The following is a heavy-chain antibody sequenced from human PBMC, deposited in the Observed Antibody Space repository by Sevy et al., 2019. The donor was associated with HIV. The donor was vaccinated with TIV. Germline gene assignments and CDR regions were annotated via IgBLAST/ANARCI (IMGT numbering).Heavy chain of an antibody. D-gene: IGHD3-10*01. CDR2: IYHSGST. CDR1: GGSISSSSYY. CDR3: ASLLWFGELSPNYNWFDP. V-gene: IGHV4-39*01. J-gene: IGHJ5*02. Sequence: SETLSLTCTVSGGSISSSSYYWGWIRQPPGKGLEWIGSIYHSGSTYYNPSLKSRVTISVDTSKNQFSLKLSSVTAADTAVYYCASLLWFGELSPNYNWFDPWGQGTLVTVSS.